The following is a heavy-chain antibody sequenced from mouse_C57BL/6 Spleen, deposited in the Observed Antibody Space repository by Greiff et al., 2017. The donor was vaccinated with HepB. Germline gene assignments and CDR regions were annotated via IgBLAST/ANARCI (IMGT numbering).Heavy chain of an antibody. CDR1: GFTFSSYA. CDR3: ARGGTTVVATRYFDV. D-gene: IGHD1-1*01. V-gene: IGHV5-4*01. J-gene: IGHJ1*03. Sequence: EVHLVESGGGLVKPGGSLKLSCAASGFTFSSYAMSWVRQTPEKRLEWVATISDGGSYTYYPDNVKGRFTIARDNAKNNLYLQMSHLKSEDTAMYYCARGGTTVVATRYFDVWGTGTTVTVAS. CDR2: ISDGGSYT.